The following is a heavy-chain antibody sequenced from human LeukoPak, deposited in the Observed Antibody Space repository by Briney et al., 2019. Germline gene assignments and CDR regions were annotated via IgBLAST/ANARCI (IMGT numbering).Heavy chain of an antibody. Sequence: GGSLRLPCAASGFTFSTYAMNWVRQAPGKGLEWVSGISGSGDSTYYAKSVKGRFTISRDNSKNTLYLQMNSLRAEDTAVYYCAKGTGSSGWYLPGYWGQGTLVTVFS. V-gene: IGHV3-23*01. CDR3: AKGTGSSGWYLPGY. J-gene: IGHJ4*02. CDR2: ISGSGDST. CDR1: GFTFSTYA. D-gene: IGHD6-19*01.